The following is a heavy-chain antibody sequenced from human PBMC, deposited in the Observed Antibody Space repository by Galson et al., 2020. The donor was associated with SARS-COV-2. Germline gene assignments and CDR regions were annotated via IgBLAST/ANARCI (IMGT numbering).Heavy chain of an antibody. CDR3: ARHISQKTFGDYGDPSYFYGMDL. J-gene: IGHJ6*02. CDR1: GASINSDF. Sequence: SETLSLTCTVSGASINSDFWTWIRQPPGKGLEWIGYIFDSGITDYNPSLKSRVTISLDTSKNQFSLRLGSVTAADTAVYYCARHISQKTFGDYGDPSYFYGMDLWGQGTTVTVSS. D-gene: IGHD4-17*01. V-gene: IGHV4-59*08. CDR2: IFDSGIT.